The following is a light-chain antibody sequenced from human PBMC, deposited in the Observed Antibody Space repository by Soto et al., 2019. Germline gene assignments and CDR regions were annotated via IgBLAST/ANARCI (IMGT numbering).Light chain of an antibody. CDR3: QSYDSTLSARYV. Sequence: QSVLTQLPSVSGAPGQRVTISCTGSGSTIGAGYDVHWYQQLPGTAPKLLIYDNSNRPSGVPDRFSGSKSGTSASLAISGLQAEDEADYYCQSYDSTLSARYVFGTGTKLTVL. J-gene: IGLJ1*01. CDR2: DNS. V-gene: IGLV1-40*01. CDR1: GSTIGAGYD.